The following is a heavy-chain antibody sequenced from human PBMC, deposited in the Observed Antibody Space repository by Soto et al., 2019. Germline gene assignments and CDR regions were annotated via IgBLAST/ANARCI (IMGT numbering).Heavy chain of an antibody. D-gene: IGHD2-15*01. J-gene: IGHJ3*02. V-gene: IGHV5-51*01. Sequence: PGESLKISCKGSGYSLTSYWIGWVRQMPGKGLEWMGIIYPGDSDTRYSPSFQGQVTISADKSISTAYLQWSSLKASDTAMYYCARVYCSGGSCYLYAFDIWGQGTMVTVS. CDR2: IYPGDSDT. CDR1: GYSLTSYW. CDR3: ARVYCSGGSCYLYAFDI.